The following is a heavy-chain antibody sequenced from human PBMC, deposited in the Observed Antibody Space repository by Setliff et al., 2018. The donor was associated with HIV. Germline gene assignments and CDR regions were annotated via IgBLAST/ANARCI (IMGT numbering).Heavy chain of an antibody. Sequence: SETLSLTCTVSGGSISSYYWSWIRQPPGKGLEWIGYIYYSGGTHYNPSLKSRVTISVDRSKNQFSLKLSSVTPADTAIYYCARDNPSAHWFDPWGQGTLVTVSS. V-gene: IGHV4-59*01. CDR2: IYYSGGT. CDR3: ARDNPSAHWFDP. CDR1: GGSISSYY. J-gene: IGHJ5*02.